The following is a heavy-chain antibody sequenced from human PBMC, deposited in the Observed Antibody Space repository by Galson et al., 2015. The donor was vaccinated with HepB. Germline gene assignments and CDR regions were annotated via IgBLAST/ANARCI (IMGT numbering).Heavy chain of an antibody. V-gene: IGHV5-51*01. CDR1: GYSFTSYW. D-gene: IGHD2-15*01. J-gene: IGHJ4*02. Sequence: QSGAEVTKPGESLKISCKGSGYSFTSYWIGWVRQMPGKGLEWMGIIYPGDSDTRYSPSFQGQVTISADKSISTAYLQWSSLKASDTAMYYCARRYCSGGSCYAGFDYWGQGTLVTVSS. CDR3: ARRYCSGGSCYAGFDY. CDR2: IYPGDSDT.